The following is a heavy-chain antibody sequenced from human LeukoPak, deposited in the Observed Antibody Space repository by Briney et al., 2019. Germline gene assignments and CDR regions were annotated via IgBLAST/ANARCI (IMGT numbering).Heavy chain of an antibody. J-gene: IGHJ4*02. Sequence: ASVKVSCKASGGTFSSYAISWVRQAPGQGLEWMGGIIPIFGTANYAQKFQGRVTITADESTSTAYMELSSLRSEDTAVYYCASIAAAGLEFDYWGQXTLVTVSS. V-gene: IGHV1-69*13. D-gene: IGHD6-13*01. CDR3: ASIAAAGLEFDY. CDR2: IIPIFGTA. CDR1: GGTFSSYA.